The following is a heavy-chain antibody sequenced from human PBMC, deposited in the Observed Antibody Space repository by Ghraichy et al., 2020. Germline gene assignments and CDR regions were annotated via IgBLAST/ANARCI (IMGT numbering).Heavy chain of an antibody. V-gene: IGHV1-18*01. D-gene: IGHD6-6*01. CDR1: GYTFSSYG. CDR3: AREPLYSSSSGPLDY. Sequence: ASVKISCKASGYTFSSYGLSWVRQAPGQGLEWMGWISVYNGNTNYAQNLQGRVTMTTDTSTSTAYMEVRSLRSDDTAVYYCAREPLYSSSSGPLDYWGQGTLVTVSS. J-gene: IGHJ4*02. CDR2: ISVYNGNT.